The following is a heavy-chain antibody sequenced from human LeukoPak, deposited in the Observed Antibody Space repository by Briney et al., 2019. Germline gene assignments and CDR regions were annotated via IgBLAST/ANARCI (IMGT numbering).Heavy chain of an antibody. CDR2: FDPEDGET. CDR1: GYTLTELS. D-gene: IGHD1-7*01. V-gene: IGHV1-24*01. J-gene: IGHJ4*02. CDR3: ATAFSHLELRDY. Sequence: ASVKVSCKVSGYTLTELSMHWVRQAPGKGLEWMGGFDPEDGETIYAQKFQGRVTMTEDTSTDTAYMELSSLRSEDTAVYYCATAFSHLELRDYWGQGTLVTVSP.